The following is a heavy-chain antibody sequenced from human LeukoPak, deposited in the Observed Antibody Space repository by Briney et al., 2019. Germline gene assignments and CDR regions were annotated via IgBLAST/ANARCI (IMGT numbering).Heavy chain of an antibody. V-gene: IGHV4-59*01. CDR2: ICYSGST. Sequence: PSETLSLTCTVSGGSISSYYWSWIRQPPGKGLEWIGYICYSGSTNYNPSLKSRVTISVDTSKNQFSLKLSSVTAADTAVYYCARAQPFNWNYLGVNWFDPWGQGTLVTVSS. CDR3: ARAQPFNWNYLGVNWFDP. D-gene: IGHD1-7*01. J-gene: IGHJ5*02. CDR1: GGSISSYY.